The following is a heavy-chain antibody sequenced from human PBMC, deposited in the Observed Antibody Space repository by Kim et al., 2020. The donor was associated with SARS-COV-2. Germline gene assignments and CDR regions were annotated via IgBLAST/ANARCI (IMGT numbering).Heavy chain of an antibody. Sequence: GGSLRLSCAASGFTFSNYCMSWIRQAPGRGLEWVANIKEDGSEEYYVDPVKGRFTIYRDNAKNSLYLQMYSLRAEDTAVYYCAREGQGAVVPEDYWGQGTLGSVSS. CDR2: IKEDGSEE. D-gene: IGHD6-19*01. J-gene: IGHJ4*02. CDR1: GFTFSNYC. CDR3: AREGQGAVVPEDY. V-gene: IGHV3-7*01.